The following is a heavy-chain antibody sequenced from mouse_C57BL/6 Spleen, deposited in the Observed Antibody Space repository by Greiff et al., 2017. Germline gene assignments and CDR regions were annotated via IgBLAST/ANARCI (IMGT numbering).Heavy chain of an antibody. Sequence: VQLQQPGTELVKPGASVKLSCKASGYTFTSYWMHWVKQRPGQGLEWIGNINPSNGGTNYNEKFKNKATLTVDKSSSTAYMQLSSLTSEDSAVYYCARSVHKRGYYFDYWGQGTTLTVSS. CDR1: GYTFTSYW. CDR3: ARSVHKRGYYFDY. V-gene: IGHV1-53*01. CDR2: INPSNGGT. J-gene: IGHJ2*01.